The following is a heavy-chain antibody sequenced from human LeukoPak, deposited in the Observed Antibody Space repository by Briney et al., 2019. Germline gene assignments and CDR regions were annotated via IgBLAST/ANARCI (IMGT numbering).Heavy chain of an antibody. J-gene: IGHJ4*02. CDR1: GFTFSSYA. CDR2: ISGSGGST. V-gene: IGHV3-23*01. CDR3: AQQTYYYESSGYFSDY. D-gene: IGHD3-22*01. Sequence: GGSLRLSCAASGFTFSSYAMSWVRQAPGKGLEWVSAISGSGGSTYYADSVKGRFTISRDNSKNTLYLQMNSLRAEDTAVYYCAQQTYYYESSGYFSDYWGQGTLVTVSS.